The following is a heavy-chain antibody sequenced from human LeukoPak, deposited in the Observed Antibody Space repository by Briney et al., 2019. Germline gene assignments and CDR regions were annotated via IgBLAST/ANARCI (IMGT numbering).Heavy chain of an antibody. V-gene: IGHV1-69*04. CDR3: AGDYGDRTGGFDY. CDR1: GGTFSSYA. J-gene: IGHJ4*02. CDR2: IIPILGIA. D-gene: IGHD4-17*01. Sequence: WASVKVSCKASGGTFSSYAISWVRQAPGQGLEWMGRIIPILGIANYAQKFQGRVTITADKSTSTAYMELSSLRSEDTAVYYCAGDYGDRTGGFDYWGQGTLVTVSS.